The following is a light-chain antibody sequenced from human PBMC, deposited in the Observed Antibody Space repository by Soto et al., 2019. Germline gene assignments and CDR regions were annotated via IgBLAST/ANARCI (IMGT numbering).Light chain of an antibody. CDR3: LQDYNYPRT. CDR2: DAS. V-gene: IGKV1-5*01. CDR1: QRINKW. Sequence: DIQMTQSPSTLSASIGDRVTITCRASQRINKWLAWHQQKPGKAPKLLIYDASSLQSGVPSRFSGSRSGTDFTLTISSLQPEDFATYYCLQDYNYPRTFGQGTKVDIK. J-gene: IGKJ1*01.